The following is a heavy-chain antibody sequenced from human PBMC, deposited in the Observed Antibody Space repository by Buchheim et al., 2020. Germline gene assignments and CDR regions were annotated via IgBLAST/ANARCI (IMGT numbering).Heavy chain of an antibody. V-gene: IGHV3-23*01. Sequence: EVQLLESGGGLVQPGGSLRLSCVASGFTFSKHDMNWVRQAPGKGPQWVSGITIGGDTYYADSVKGRVTISRANSKATRYLQMNSLRAEDTAIYYCANLQLPSNWGQGTL. CDR3: ANLQLPSN. CDR1: GFTFSKHD. D-gene: IGHD1-1*01. CDR2: ITIGGDT. J-gene: IGHJ4*02.